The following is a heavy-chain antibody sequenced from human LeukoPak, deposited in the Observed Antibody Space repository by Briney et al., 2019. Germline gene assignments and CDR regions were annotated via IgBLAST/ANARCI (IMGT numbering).Heavy chain of an antibody. CDR3: ARGHRINIVVVPAAVPPKGWFDP. Sequence: SETLSLTCTVSGGSISSYYWSWIRQPPGKGLEWIGYIYYSGSTNYNPSLKSRVTISVDTSKNQFSLKLSSVTAADTAVYYCARGHRINIVVVPAAVPPKGWFDPWGQGTLVTVSS. D-gene: IGHD2-2*01. V-gene: IGHV4-59*08. CDR2: IYYSGST. CDR1: GGSISSYY. J-gene: IGHJ5*02.